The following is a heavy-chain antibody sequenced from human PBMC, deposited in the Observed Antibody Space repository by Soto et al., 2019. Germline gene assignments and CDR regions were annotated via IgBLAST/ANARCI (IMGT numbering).Heavy chain of an antibody. CDR3: ARSKFRVVVPAAKFDWFDP. V-gene: IGHV4-4*07. D-gene: IGHD2-2*01. CDR2: IYTSGST. J-gene: IGHJ5*02. Sequence: SETLSLTCTVSGGSISSYYWSWIRQPAGKGLEWIGRIYTSGSTNYNPSLKSRFTMSVDTSKNQFSLKLSSVTAADTAVYYCARSKFRVVVPAAKFDWFDPWGQGTLVTVSS. CDR1: GGSISSYY.